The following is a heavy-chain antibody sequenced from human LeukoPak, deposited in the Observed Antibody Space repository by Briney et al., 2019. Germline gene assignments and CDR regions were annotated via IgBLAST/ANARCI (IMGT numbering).Heavy chain of an antibody. CDR1: GGSISSGGYY. D-gene: IGHD3-3*01. J-gene: IGHJ4*02. CDR2: INHSGST. CDR3: AYTYYDFWSGYYTDGY. Sequence: SQTLSLTCTVSGGSISSGGYYWSWLRQPPGKGLEWIGEINHSGSTNYNPSLKSRVTISVDTSKNQFSLKLSSVTAADTAVYYCAYTYYDFWSGYYTDGYWGQGTLVTVSS. V-gene: IGHV4-30-2*01.